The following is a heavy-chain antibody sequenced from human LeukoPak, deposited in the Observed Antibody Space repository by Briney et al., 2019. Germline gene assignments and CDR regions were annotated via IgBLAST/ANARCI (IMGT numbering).Heavy chain of an antibody. CDR3: AKDGGYQLLMGPGV. V-gene: IGHV3-23*01. J-gene: IGHJ6*04. D-gene: IGHD2-2*01. CDR1: GFTFSSYA. Sequence: PGGSLRLSCAASGFTFSSYAMSWVRQAPGKGLEWVSAISGSGGSTYYADSVKGRFTISRDNSKNTLYLQMNSLRAEDTAVYYCAKDGGYQLLMGPGVWGKGTTVTVSS. CDR2: ISGSGGST.